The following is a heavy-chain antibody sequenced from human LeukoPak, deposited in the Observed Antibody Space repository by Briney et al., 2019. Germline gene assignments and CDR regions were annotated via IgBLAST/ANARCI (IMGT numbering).Heavy chain of an antibody. D-gene: IGHD2-2*01. Sequence: PSETLSLTCTVPGGSIRSYYWSWIRQPPGKGLEWIGYNYYSGSTNYNPSLKSRVTISVDTSKNQCSLKLNSVTAADTAVYYCARMVGSGYALDAFDIWGQGTVVTVSS. J-gene: IGHJ3*02. CDR3: ARMVGSGYALDAFDI. CDR1: GGSIRSYY. V-gene: IGHV4-59*08. CDR2: NYYSGST.